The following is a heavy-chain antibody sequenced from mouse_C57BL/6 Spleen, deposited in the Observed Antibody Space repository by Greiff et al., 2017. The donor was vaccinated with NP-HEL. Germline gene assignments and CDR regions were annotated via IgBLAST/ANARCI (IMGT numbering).Heavy chain of an antibody. V-gene: IGHV5-17*01. J-gene: IGHJ1*03. Sequence: EVQVVESGGGLVKPGGSLKLSCAASGFTFSDYGMHWVRQAPEKGLEWVAYISSGSSTIYYADTVKGRFTISRDNAKNTLFLQMTSLRSEDTAMYYCARLNWDEGDFDVWGTGTTVTVSS. CDR3: ARLNWDEGDFDV. CDR2: ISSGSSTI. D-gene: IGHD4-1*02. CDR1: GFTFSDYG.